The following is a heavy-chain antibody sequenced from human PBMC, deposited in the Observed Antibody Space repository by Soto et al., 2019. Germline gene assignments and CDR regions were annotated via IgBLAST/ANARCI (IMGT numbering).Heavy chain of an antibody. CDR1: GFTFSSYS. Sequence: EVQLVESGGGLVQPGGSLRLSCAASGFTFSSYSMNWVRQAPGKGLEWVSYISSSSSTIYYADSVKGRFTISRDNAKNSLYLQMNSLRDEDTAVYYCARGLYYYDSSGYWGYWGQGTVVTVSS. V-gene: IGHV3-48*02. CDR3: ARGLYYYDSSGYWGY. CDR2: ISSSSSTI. D-gene: IGHD3-22*01. J-gene: IGHJ4*02.